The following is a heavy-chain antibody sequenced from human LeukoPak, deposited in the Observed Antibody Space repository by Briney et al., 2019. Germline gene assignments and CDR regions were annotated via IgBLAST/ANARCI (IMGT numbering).Heavy chain of an antibody. CDR2: IYTGGST. V-gene: IGHV4-4*07. J-gene: IGHJ6*03. CDR3: ARDSGSYASYYYYYYMDV. D-gene: IGHD1-26*01. Sequence: SETLSLTCTVSGGSISSYYWSWIRQPAGKGLEWIGRIYTGGSTNYNPSLKSRVTMSVDTSKNQFSLKLSSVTAADTAVYYCARDSGSYASYYYYYYMDVWGKGTTVTISS. CDR1: GGSISSYY.